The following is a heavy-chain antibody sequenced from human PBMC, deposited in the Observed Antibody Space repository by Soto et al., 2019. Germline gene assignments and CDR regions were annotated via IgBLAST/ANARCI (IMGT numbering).Heavy chain of an antibody. D-gene: IGHD1-7*01. CDR2: IKQDGSEK. CDR1: GFTFSSYW. CDR3: ARGTGTTKSYYFDY. Sequence: GGSLRLSCAASGFTFSSYWMSWVRQAPGKGLEWVANIKQDGSEKYYVDSVKGRFTISRDNAKNSLYLQMNSLRAEDTAVYYCARGTGTTKSYYFDYWGQGTLVTVSS. J-gene: IGHJ4*02. V-gene: IGHV3-7*01.